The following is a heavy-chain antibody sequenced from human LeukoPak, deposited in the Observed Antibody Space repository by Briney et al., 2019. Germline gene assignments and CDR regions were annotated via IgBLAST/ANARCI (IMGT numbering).Heavy chain of an antibody. Sequence: GGSLRLSCAPSGFTFTSSASHWVRQASGQGLEWVGRIRSKAQRYARGYAASVKGRFTLSRDDSKNMAYLQMNSLRTEDTAIYYCTRRHYGDYVVDNWGQGTLVTVSS. J-gene: IGHJ4*02. D-gene: IGHD4-17*01. CDR3: TRRHYGDYVVDN. V-gene: IGHV3-73*01. CDR2: IRSKAQRYAR. CDR1: GFTFTSSA.